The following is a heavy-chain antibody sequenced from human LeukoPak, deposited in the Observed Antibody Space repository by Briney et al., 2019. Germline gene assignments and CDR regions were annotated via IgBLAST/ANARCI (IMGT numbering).Heavy chain of an antibody. V-gene: IGHV3-30*04. Sequence: GRSLRLSCAASGFTFSSYAMHWVRQAPGKGLEWVAVISYDGSNNYYADSVKGRFTISRDNSKNTLYLQMNSLRAEDTAVYYCARDVPRYCSGGSCYSDYYYGMDVWGQGTTVTVSS. D-gene: IGHD2-15*01. J-gene: IGHJ6*02. CDR3: ARDVPRYCSGGSCYSDYYYGMDV. CDR2: ISYDGSNN. CDR1: GFTFSSYA.